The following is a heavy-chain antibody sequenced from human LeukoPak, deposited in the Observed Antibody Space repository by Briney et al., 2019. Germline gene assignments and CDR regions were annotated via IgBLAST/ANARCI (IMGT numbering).Heavy chain of an antibody. D-gene: IGHD3-22*01. CDR3: ARTAHGNYYDSSGYYYGDGRFDY. CDR1: GGSFSGYY. CDR2: INNSGST. J-gene: IGHJ4*02. V-gene: IGHV4-34*01. Sequence: PSETLSLTCAVYGGSFSGYYRSWIRQPPGKGLEWIGEINNSGSTNYNPSLKSRVTISVDTSKNQFSLKLSSVTAADTAVYYCARTAHGNYYDSSGYYYGDGRFDYWGQGTLVTVSS.